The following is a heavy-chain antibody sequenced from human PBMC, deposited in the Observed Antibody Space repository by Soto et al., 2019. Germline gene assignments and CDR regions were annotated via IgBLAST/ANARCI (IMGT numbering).Heavy chain of an antibody. Sequence: PSETLSLTCTVSGGSISSGDYYWSWIRQPPGKGLEWIGYTYYSGSTYYNPSLKSRVTISVDTSKNQFSLKLSSVTAADTAVYYCARAVGYDSSGYYGNWFDPWGQGTLVTVSS. CDR3: ARAVGYDSSGYYGNWFDP. CDR1: GGSISSGDYY. J-gene: IGHJ5*02. D-gene: IGHD3-22*01. V-gene: IGHV4-30-4*01. CDR2: TYYSGST.